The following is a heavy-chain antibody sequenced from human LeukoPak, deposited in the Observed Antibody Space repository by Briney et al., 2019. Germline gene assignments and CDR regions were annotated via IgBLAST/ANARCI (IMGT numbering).Heavy chain of an antibody. D-gene: IGHD2-2*03. J-gene: IGHJ3*02. CDR2: INHSGST. CDR3: AMTLGYCSSTSCVRGPPYAFDI. Sequence: SETLSLTCAVYGGPFSGYYWSWIRQPPGKGLEWIGEINHSGSTNYNPSLKSRVTISVDTSKNQFSLKLSSVTAADTAVYYCAMTLGYCSSTSCVRGPPYAFDIRGQGTMVTVSS. CDR1: GGPFSGYY. V-gene: IGHV4-34*01.